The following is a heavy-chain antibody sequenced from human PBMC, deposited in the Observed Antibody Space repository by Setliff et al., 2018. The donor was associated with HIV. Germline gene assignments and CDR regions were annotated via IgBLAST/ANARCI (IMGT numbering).Heavy chain of an antibody. J-gene: IGHJ5*02. V-gene: IGHV1-2*06. CDR3: ARDPAFRRYYDILTGYSPSWFDP. D-gene: IGHD3-9*01. CDR2: INPNSGGT. CDR1: GYTFTGYY. Sequence: ASVKVSCKASGYTFTGYYMHWVRQAPGQGLEWMGRINPNSGGTNYAQKFQGRVTMTRDTSISTAYMELSRLTSDDAAVYYCARDPAFRRYYDILTGYSPSWFDPWGQGTLVTVSS.